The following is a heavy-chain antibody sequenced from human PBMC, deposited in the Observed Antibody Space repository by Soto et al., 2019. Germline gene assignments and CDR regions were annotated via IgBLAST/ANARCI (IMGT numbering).Heavy chain of an antibody. V-gene: IGHV3-48*01. CDR1: GFTFSSYS. CDR2: LSSSSSTI. CDR3: ARHAHYYDILTGYYNY. Sequence: EVQLVESGGGLVQPGGSLRLSCAASGFTFSSYSMNWVRQAPGKGLEWVSYLSSSSSTIYYADSVKGRFTISRDNAKKSLYLQMNSLRAEDTAVYYCARHAHYYDILTGYYNYWGQGTLVTVSS. D-gene: IGHD3-9*01. J-gene: IGHJ4*02.